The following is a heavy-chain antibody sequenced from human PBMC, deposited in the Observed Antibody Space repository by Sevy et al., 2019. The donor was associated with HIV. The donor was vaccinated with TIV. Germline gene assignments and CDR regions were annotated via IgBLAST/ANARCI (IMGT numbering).Heavy chain of an antibody. D-gene: IGHD6-13*01. V-gene: IGHV4-34*01. CDR1: GGSFSGYY. J-gene: IGHJ6*03. Sequence: SETLSLTCAVYGGSFSGYYWSWIRQPPGKGMEWIGEINHSGSTNYNPSLKSRVTISVDTSKNQFSLKLSSVTAADTAVYYCARVGYSSSWYVRDYYYYMDVWGKGTTVTVSS. CDR2: INHSGST. CDR3: ARVGYSSSWYVRDYYYYMDV.